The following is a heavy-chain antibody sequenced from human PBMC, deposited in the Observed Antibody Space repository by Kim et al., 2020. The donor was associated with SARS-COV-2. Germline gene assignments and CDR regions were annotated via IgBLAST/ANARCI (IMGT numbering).Heavy chain of an antibody. D-gene: IGHD3-10*01. Sequence: GESLKISCKGSGYSFTSYWIGWVRQMPGKGLEWMGIIYPGDSDTRYSPSFQGQVTISADKSISTAYLQWSSLKASDTAMYYCARLDGSGSYFHPYRYFDYGGQGTLVTVSS. CDR3: ARLDGSGSYFHPYRYFDY. J-gene: IGHJ4*02. CDR2: IYPGDSDT. CDR1: GYSFTSYW. V-gene: IGHV5-51*01.